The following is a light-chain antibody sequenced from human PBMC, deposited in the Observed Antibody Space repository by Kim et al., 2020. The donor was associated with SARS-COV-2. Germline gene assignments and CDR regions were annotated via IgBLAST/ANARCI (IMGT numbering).Light chain of an antibody. CDR2: GAS. J-gene: IGKJ4*01. Sequence: SPGEEATLSARAIHRVISTSLAWYQQKPGQAPRLLMYGASSRATGIPDRFSGSGSGTDFTLSINRLEPEDFAVYYCQQYGTSPETFGGGTKVDIK. CDR3: QQYGTSPET. CDR1: HRVISTS. V-gene: IGKV3-20*01.